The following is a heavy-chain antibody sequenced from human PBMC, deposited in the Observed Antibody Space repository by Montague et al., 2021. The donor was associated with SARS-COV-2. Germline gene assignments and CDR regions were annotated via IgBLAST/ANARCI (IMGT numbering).Heavy chain of an antibody. Sequence: SLRLSCAASGFTFSSYAMHWVRQAPGKGLEWVAVISYDGSNKYYADSVKGRFTISRDNSKNTLYLQMNSLRAEDTAMYYCARGRSGSYLDAFDIWGQGTMVTVSS. D-gene: IGHD1-26*01. CDR2: ISYDGSNK. CDR1: GFTFSSYA. J-gene: IGHJ3*02. CDR3: ARGRSGSYLDAFDI. V-gene: IGHV3-30*04.